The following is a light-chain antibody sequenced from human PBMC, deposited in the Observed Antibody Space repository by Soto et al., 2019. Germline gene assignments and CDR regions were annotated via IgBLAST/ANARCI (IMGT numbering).Light chain of an antibody. CDR2: SNN. V-gene: IGLV1-44*01. Sequence: QPVLTQPPSASGTPGQRVTISCSVSSSNIGSNTVNWYQQLPGTAPKLLIYSNNQRPSGVPDRFSGSKSGTSASLAISGLQSEDEADYYCAAWDDSLNGYVFGTGTKLTVL. J-gene: IGLJ1*01. CDR3: AAWDDSLNGYV. CDR1: SSNIGSNT.